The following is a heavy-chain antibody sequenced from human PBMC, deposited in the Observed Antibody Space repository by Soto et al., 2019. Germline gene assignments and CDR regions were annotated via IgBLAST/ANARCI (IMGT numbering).Heavy chain of an antibody. J-gene: IGHJ6*02. CDR1: GGSFSTAA. D-gene: IGHD3-3*02. Sequence: QVQVVQSGTEVKKPGSSVKVSSKASGGSFSTAAISWVRQAPGQGLEWMGGIVPIFRTADYAQTFQGRVTITADESTSTAYLELSSLRSEDTAVYYCARDKDRPQLGGNYYYIMDVWGQGTTVTVSS. V-gene: IGHV1-69*12. CDR2: IVPIFRTA. CDR3: ARDKDRPQLGGNYYYIMDV.